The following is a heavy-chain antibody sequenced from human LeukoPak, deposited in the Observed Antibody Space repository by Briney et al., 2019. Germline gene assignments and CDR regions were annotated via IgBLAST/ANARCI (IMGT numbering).Heavy chain of an antibody. CDR1: GYSFTSYW. D-gene: IGHD3-22*01. CDR3: ATALYYYDSSGYYLDAFDI. J-gene: IGHJ3*02. Sequence: GESLKISCKGSGYSFTSYWIGWVRPMPGKGLEWMGIIYPGDSDTRYSPSFQGQVTISADKSISTAYLQWSSLKASDTAMYYCATALYYYDSSGYYLDAFDIWGQGTMVTVSS. V-gene: IGHV5-51*01. CDR2: IYPGDSDT.